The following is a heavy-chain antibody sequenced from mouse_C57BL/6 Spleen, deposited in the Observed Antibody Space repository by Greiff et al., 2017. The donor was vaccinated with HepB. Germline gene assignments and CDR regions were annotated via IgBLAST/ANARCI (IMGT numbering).Heavy chain of an antibody. V-gene: IGHV5-17*01. CDR1: GFTFSDYG. CDR3: ARPIGGYAMDY. J-gene: IGHJ4*01. Sequence: EVQRVESGGGLVKPGGSLKLSCAASGFTFSDYGMHWVRQAPEKGLEWVAYISSGSSTIYYAGTVKGRFTISRDNAKNTLFLQMTSLRSEDTAMYYCARPIGGYAMDYWGQGTSVTVSS. D-gene: IGHD2-14*01. CDR2: ISSGSSTI.